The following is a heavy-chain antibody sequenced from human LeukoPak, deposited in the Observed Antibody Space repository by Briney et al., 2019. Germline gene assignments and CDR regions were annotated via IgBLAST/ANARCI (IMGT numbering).Heavy chain of an antibody. CDR1: GFTLSNHW. J-gene: IGHJ5*02. CDR2: INPSGSET. D-gene: IGHD6-13*01. Sequence: QAGGSLRLSCAASGFTLSNHWLTWVRQAPGKRPQWVANINPSGSETAFLDSVRGRFTISRDNAKISLYLQMNSLRAEDTAVYYYSRKISSWHQTEVRFDRWGQGTLVTVSS. V-gene: IGHV3-7*01. CDR3: SRKISSWHQTEVRFDR.